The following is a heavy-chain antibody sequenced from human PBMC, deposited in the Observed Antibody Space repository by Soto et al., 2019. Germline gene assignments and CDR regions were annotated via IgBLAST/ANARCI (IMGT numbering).Heavy chain of an antibody. J-gene: IGHJ4*02. V-gene: IGHV4-4*09. CDR2: IYLGGSI. CDR3: ARLRGWSADY. Sequence: SETLSLTWSVSNGSISSGYWTWIRHPPWKGLEWIGYIYLGGSINYNPSLKSRVIISVDTSKNQFSLKLSSVTAADTAVYYCARLRGWSADYWGQGTLVTVSS. CDR1: NGSISSGY. D-gene: IGHD3-10*01.